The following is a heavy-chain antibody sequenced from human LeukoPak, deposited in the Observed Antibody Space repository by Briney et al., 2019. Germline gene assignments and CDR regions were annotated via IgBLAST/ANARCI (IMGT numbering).Heavy chain of an antibody. V-gene: IGHV3-7*01. CDR2: IKQDGSDR. D-gene: IGHD2-15*01. CDR1: RFTFSSYW. J-gene: IGHJ5*02. Sequence: GGSLRLSCTASRFTFSSYWMNWVRQAPGKGLEWVANIKQDGSDRFYVDSVKGRFTISRDNTKNSLYLQMNSLRAEDTAVYYCARDPSGYCSGGSCYRFDPWGQGTLVTVSP. CDR3: ARDPSGYCSGGSCYRFDP.